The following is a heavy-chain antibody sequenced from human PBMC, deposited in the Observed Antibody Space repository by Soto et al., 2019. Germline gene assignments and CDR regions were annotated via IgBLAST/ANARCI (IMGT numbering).Heavy chain of an antibody. CDR1: GYTFTSYD. CDR3: ARGPYYDFWSGYYNSYYYYYGMDV. CDR2: MNPNSGNT. Sequence: ASVKVSCKASGYTFTSYDINWVRQATGQGLEWMGWMNPNSGNTGHAQKFQGRVTMTRNTSISTAYMELSSLRSEDTAVYYCARGPYYDFWSGYYNSYYYYYGMDVWGQGTTVTVSS. J-gene: IGHJ6*02. D-gene: IGHD3-3*01. V-gene: IGHV1-8*01.